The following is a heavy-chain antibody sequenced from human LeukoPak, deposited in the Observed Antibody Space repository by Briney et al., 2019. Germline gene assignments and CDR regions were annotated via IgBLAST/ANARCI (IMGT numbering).Heavy chain of an antibody. CDR2: ISGSGGST. CDR3: AKTPYGANSYFDY. Sequence: GGSLRLSCATSGFTFSDYAMSWVRQAPGKGLEWVSAISGSGGSTYYADSVKGRFTISRDNSKNTLYLQMNSPRAEDTAVYCCAKTPYGANSYFDYWGQGTLVTVSS. CDR1: GFTFSDYA. D-gene: IGHD4-23*01. V-gene: IGHV3-23*01. J-gene: IGHJ4*02.